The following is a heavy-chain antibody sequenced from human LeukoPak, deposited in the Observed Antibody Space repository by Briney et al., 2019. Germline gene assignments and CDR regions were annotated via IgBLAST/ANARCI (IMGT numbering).Heavy chain of an antibody. V-gene: IGHV3-48*03. Sequence: GGSLRLSCAASGFTFSSDEMNWVRQAPGKGLEWVSYISSSGSTIYYADSVKGRFTISRDNAKNSLYLQMNSLRAEDTAVYYCARDLRGFVTTGWFDPWGQGTLVTVSS. J-gene: IGHJ5*02. CDR2: ISSSGSTI. CDR3: ARDLRGFVTTGWFDP. D-gene: IGHD1-14*01. CDR1: GFTFSSDE.